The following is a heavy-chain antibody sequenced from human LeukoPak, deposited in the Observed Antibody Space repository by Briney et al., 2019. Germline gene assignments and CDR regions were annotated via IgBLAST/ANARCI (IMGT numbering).Heavy chain of an antibody. CDR2: IYSGGST. V-gene: IGHV3-53*01. J-gene: IGHJ4*02. CDR1: GFTVSSNY. CDR3: ARAGYYGSGSYYRDFDY. Sequence: GGSLRLSCAASGFTVSSNYMSWVRQAPGKGLEWVSVIYSGGSTYYADSVKGRFTISRDNSKNTLYLQMNSLRAEDTAVYYCARAGYYGSGSYYRDFDYWGQGTLVTVSS. D-gene: IGHD3-10*01.